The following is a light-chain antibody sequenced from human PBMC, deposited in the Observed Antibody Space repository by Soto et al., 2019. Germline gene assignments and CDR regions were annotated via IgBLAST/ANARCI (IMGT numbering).Light chain of an antibody. CDR3: QQSYSFPWT. Sequence: DIQMTQSPSSLSASVGDRVTITCRASQTISSYLSWYQQKPWKAPKLLIFAASSLQSGVPSRFPGSGSETDYTLTINSLQPEDFASYFCQQSYSFPWTFGQGTKVEIK. CDR1: QTISSY. CDR2: AAS. V-gene: IGKV1-39*01. J-gene: IGKJ1*01.